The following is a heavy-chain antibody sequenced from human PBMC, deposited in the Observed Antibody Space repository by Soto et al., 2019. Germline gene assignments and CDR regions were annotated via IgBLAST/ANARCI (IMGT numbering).Heavy chain of an antibody. CDR1: GGSIISGGYY. CDR2: IYYSGST. CDR3: ARIAAAGTNFDY. J-gene: IGHJ4*02. V-gene: IGHV4-31*03. D-gene: IGHD6-13*01. Sequence: SETLSLTCTVSGGSIISGGYYWILIRQHPGKGLEWIGYIYYSGSTYYNPSLKSRVTISVDTSKNQFSLKLSSVTAADTAVYYCARIAAAGTNFDYWGQGTLVTVSS.